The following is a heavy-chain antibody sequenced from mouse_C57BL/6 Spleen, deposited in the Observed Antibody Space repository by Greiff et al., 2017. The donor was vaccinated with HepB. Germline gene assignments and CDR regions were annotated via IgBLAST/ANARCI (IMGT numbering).Heavy chain of an antibody. Sequence: VQLQQSGPELVKPGASVKISCKASGYAFSSSWMNWVKQRPGKGLEWIGRIYPGDGDTNYNGKFKGKATLTADKSSSTAYMQLSSLTSEDSAVYFCAREDPDYWGQGTTLTVSS. CDR2: IYPGDGDT. CDR1: GYAFSSSW. J-gene: IGHJ2*01. V-gene: IGHV1-82*01. CDR3: AREDPDY.